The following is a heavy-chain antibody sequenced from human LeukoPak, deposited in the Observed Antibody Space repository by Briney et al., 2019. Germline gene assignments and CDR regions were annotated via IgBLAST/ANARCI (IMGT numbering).Heavy chain of an antibody. CDR3: ARGRRVGSRAFDY. CDR1: GFTFSSNA. D-gene: IGHD2-2*01. CDR2: INHSGST. Sequence: GSLRLSCAASGFTFSSNAMNWVRQPPGKGLEWIGEINHSGSTNYNPSLKSRVTISVDTSKNQFSLKLSSVTAADTAVYYCARGRRVGSRAFDYWGQGTLVTVSS. J-gene: IGHJ4*02. V-gene: IGHV4-34*01.